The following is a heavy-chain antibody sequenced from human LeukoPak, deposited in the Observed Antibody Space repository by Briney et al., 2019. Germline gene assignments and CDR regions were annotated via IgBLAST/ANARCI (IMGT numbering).Heavy chain of an antibody. CDR1: GGSFSGYY. CDR3: ARPRWLRSENWFDP. V-gene: IGHV4-34*01. D-gene: IGHD5-12*01. CDR2: INHSGST. Sequence: PSETLSLTCAVYGGSFSGYYWSWIRQPPAKGLEWIGEINHSGSTNYNPSLKSRVTISVDTSKNQFSLKLSSVTAADTAVYYCARPRWLRSENWFDPWGQGTLVTVSS. J-gene: IGHJ5*02.